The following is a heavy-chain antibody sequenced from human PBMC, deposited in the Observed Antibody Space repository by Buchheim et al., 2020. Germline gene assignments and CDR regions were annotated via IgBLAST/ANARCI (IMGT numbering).Heavy chain of an antibody. V-gene: IGHV3-7*01. Sequence: EVQLVESGGGLVQPGGSLRLSCVVSGFTFSTYWMSWVRQAPGKGLEWVASIKGDGSGKFYLDSVKGRFNISRDNAKNSLNLQMNSLRVEDTAVYYYGDPDGYWGQGT. D-gene: IGHD4-17*01. CDR1: GFTFSTYW. J-gene: IGHJ4*02. CDR3: GDPDGY. CDR2: IKGDGSGK.